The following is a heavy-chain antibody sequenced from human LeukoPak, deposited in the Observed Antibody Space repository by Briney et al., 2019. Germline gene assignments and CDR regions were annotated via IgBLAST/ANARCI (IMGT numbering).Heavy chain of an antibody. Sequence: GESLKISCEASGYSFTNYWIGWVRQMPGKGLEWMGIIYPDDSESKYSPSFQGQVTISADKSISTAYLQWSSLKASDTAMYYCARHGQGYYLSLDYWGQGTLVTVSS. D-gene: IGHD3-22*01. J-gene: IGHJ4*02. CDR3: ARHGQGYYLSLDY. V-gene: IGHV5-51*01. CDR1: GYSFTNYW. CDR2: IYPDDSES.